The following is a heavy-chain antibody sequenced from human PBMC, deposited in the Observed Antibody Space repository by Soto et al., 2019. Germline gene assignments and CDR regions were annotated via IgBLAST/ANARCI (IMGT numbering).Heavy chain of an antibody. V-gene: IGHV4-34*01. J-gene: IGHJ6*02. CDR1: GTSFNSYY. CDR3: GRIFCSSIGCGVYYYSFLEV. D-gene: IGHD2-2*01. Sequence: SETLSLTCAVSGTSFNSYYWSWIRQPPGKGLEWIGEITYAGSSKYNPSLKSRVAMSVDTSNNHFSLTLSSVTAADTAVYYCGRIFCSSIGCGVYYYSFLEVWGQGTRFTFS. CDR2: ITYAGSS.